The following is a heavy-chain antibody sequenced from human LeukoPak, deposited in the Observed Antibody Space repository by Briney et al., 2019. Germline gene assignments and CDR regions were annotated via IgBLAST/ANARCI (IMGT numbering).Heavy chain of an antibody. Sequence: ASVKVSCKASGYTFTGYYMHWVRQAPGQGLEWMGWINPNSGGTNYAQKFQGRVTMTRDTSISTAYMELSRLRPDDTAVYYCARGPTGTHGTGFDYWGQGTLVTVSS. CDR3: ARGPTGTHGTGFDY. CDR1: GYTFTGYY. J-gene: IGHJ4*02. CDR2: INPNSGGT. V-gene: IGHV1-2*02. D-gene: IGHD1-1*01.